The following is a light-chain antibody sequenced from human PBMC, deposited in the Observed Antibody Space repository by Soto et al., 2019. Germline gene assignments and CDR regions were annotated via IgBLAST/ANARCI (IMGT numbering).Light chain of an antibody. CDR3: QQFNNWPHT. Sequence: ETVMTQSPVTLSVSPGERATLSCRASQSVSSNLAWYQQRPGQAPRLLIYGASTRATGIPARFSGSGSGTEFTLTISSLQSEDFALYYCQQFNNWPHTFGQGTNLEIK. CDR1: QSVSSN. CDR2: GAS. V-gene: IGKV3-15*01. J-gene: IGKJ2*01.